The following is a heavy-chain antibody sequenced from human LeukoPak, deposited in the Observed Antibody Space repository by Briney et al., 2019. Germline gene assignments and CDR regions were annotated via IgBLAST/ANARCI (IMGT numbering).Heavy chain of an antibody. CDR1: GYMFSNYG. Sequence: ASVKVSCKASGYMFSNYGISWARQAPGQGLEWMGWISAYNYNTNYAQKFQDRVIMTTDTSTNTAYMELGSLRFDDTAVYYCARGGGSGWYGVYYYYYYMDVWGKGTAVTVSS. CDR2: ISAYNYNT. J-gene: IGHJ6*03. CDR3: ARGGGSGWYGVYYYYYYMDV. V-gene: IGHV1-18*01. D-gene: IGHD6-19*01.